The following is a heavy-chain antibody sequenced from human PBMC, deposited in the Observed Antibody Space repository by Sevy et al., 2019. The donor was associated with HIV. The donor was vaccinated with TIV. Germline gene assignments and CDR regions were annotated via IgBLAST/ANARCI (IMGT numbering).Heavy chain of an antibody. V-gene: IGHV1-69*13. J-gene: IGHJ6*02. D-gene: IGHD5-18*01. CDR2: IIPIFGTA. CDR1: GGTFSSYA. Sequence: ASVKVSCKASGGTFSSYAISWVRQAPGQGLEWMGGIIPIFGTANYAQKFQGRVTITADESTSTAYMELSSLRSEDTAVYYCARMDTAPVDYYGMDVWGQGTTVTVSS. CDR3: ARMDTAPVDYYGMDV.